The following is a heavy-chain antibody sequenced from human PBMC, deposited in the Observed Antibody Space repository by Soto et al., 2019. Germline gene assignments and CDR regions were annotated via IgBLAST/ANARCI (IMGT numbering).Heavy chain of an antibody. V-gene: IGHV4-38-2*01. CDR1: CYSISSGYY. J-gene: IGHJ5*02. CDR2: IYHSGST. Sequence: SETLSLTCAVSCYSISSGYYWGWIRQPPGKGLEWIGSIYHSGSTYYNPSLKSRVTISVDTSKNQFSLKLSSVTAADTAVYYCARLVGATQSGWFDPWGQGTLVTVSS. CDR3: ARLVGATQSGWFDP. D-gene: IGHD1-26*01.